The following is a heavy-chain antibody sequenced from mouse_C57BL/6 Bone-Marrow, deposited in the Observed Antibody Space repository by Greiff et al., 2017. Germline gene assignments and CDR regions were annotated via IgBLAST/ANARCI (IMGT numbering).Heavy chain of an antibody. V-gene: IGHV1-64*01. CDR3: ARWLYDYPFDY. CDR2: IHPNSGST. Sequence: VQLQQPGAELVKPGASVKLSCKASGYTFTSYWMHWVKQSPGQGLEWIGMIHPNSGSTNYNEKFKSKATLTVDKSSSTAYMQLSSLTSEDSAVYYCARWLYDYPFDYWGQGTTLTVSS. J-gene: IGHJ2*01. CDR1: GYTFTSYW. D-gene: IGHD2-4*01.